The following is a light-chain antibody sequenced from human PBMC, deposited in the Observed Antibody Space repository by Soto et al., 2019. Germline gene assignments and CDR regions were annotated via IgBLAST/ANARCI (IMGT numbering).Light chain of an antibody. CDR2: DAS. J-gene: IGKJ1*01. CDR3: QQYNSFWT. Sequence: DIPMTQSPSTLYASVVDRVTITCRASQSISSWLAWYQQKPGKAPKLLIYDASSLESGVPSRFSGSGSGTEFTLTISSLQPDDFATYYCQQYNSFWTFGQGTKVDIK. V-gene: IGKV1-5*01. CDR1: QSISSW.